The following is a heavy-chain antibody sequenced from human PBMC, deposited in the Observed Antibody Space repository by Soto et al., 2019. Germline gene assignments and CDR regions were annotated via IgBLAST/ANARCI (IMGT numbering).Heavy chain of an antibody. CDR2: INPNSGGT. CDR3: ARGGPLLWLGELTPYYYYGMDV. CDR1: GYTFTGYY. Sequence: GASVKVSCKASGYTFTGYYMHWVRQAPGQGLEWMGWINPNSGGTNYAQKFQGWVTMTRDTSISTAYMELSRLRSDDTAVYYCARGGPLLWLGELTPYYYYGMDVWGQGTTVTVSS. V-gene: IGHV1-2*04. D-gene: IGHD3-10*01. J-gene: IGHJ6*02.